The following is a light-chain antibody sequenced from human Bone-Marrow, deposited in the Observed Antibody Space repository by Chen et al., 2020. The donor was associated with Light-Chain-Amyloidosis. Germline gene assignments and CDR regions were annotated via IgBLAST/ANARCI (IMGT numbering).Light chain of an antibody. V-gene: IGLV3-21*02. Sequence: SYVLTQPFSVSVAPGQTAMIACGGNNIGSTSVHWYQQTPGQAPLLVVYDDSDRPSGIPERLSGSNSGNTATLTISRVEAGDEADYYCQVWDRSSDRPVFGGGTKLTVL. CDR3: QVWDRSSDRPV. CDR1: NIGSTS. J-gene: IGLJ3*02. CDR2: DDS.